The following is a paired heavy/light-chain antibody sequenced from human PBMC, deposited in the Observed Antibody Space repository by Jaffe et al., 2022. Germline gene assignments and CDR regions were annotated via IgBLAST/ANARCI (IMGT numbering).Light chain of an antibody. J-gene: IGLJ3*02. V-gene: IGLV2-11*01. CDR3: GSYADRYTWV. CDR2: DVS. Sequence: QSALTQPRSVSGSPGQSVTISCTGTSSDVGGYNYVSWYQHHPGKAPKLIISDVSKRPSGVPDRFSGSKSGNTASLTISGLQAEDEADYYCGSYADRYTWVFGGGTKLTVL. CDR1: SSDVGGYNY.
Heavy chain of an antibody. Sequence: EVQLVESGGGLVKPGGSLRLTCATSGFTFSKAWMSWVRQAPGKGLEWVGRIRSKSAGGTTEYATPVKGRFTISRDDSKNTLYLQMNSLKTEDTGVYYCATGGGQYFDLWGRGTLVTVSS. CDR1: GFTFSKAW. V-gene: IGHV3-15*01. D-gene: IGHD3-16*01. CDR2: IRSKSAGGTT. CDR3: ATGGGQYFDL. J-gene: IGHJ2*01.